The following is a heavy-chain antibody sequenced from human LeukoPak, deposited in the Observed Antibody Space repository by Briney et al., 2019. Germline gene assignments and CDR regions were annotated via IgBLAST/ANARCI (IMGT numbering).Heavy chain of an antibody. CDR2: ISSTSNTI. CDR3: TRSRLVDY. V-gene: IGHV3-48*02. J-gene: IGHJ4*02. Sequence: PGGSLRLSCAASGFTFSTYEMNWVRQAPGKGLEWVSSISSTSNTISYADSVEGRLTISRDNAKNSLYLHMNSLRDEDTAVYFCTRSRLVDYWGQGTLVTVSS. CDR1: GFTFSTYE.